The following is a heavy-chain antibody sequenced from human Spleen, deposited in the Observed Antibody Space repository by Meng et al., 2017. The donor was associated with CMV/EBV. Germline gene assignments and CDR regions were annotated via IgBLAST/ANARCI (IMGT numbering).Heavy chain of an antibody. D-gene: IGHD1-1*01. CDR1: GFTFSSHA. Sequence: LSLTCAASGFTFSSHAMNWVRLAPGKGLEWVSAISGSGDSKYYADSVKGRFTISRDNSKSTLSLQMDSLRAEDTALYYCARACRQLNNCYLDSWGRGTLVTVSS. CDR2: ISGSGDSK. J-gene: IGHJ4*02. CDR3: ARACRQLNNCYLDS. V-gene: IGHV3-23*01.